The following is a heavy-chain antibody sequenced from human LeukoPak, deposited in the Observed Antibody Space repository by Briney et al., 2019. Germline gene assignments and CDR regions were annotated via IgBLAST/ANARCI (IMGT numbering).Heavy chain of an antibody. CDR3: ARATDSGSYKGWFDP. V-gene: IGHV4-4*07. J-gene: IGHJ5*02. Sequence: SETLSLTCTVSGGSISSYYWSWIRQPAGKGLEWIGRIYTSGSTNYNPSFKSRVTMSVDTSKNQFSLKLSSVTAADTAVYYCARATDSGSYKGWFDPWGQGTLVTVSS. D-gene: IGHD1-26*01. CDR2: IYTSGST. CDR1: GGSISSYY.